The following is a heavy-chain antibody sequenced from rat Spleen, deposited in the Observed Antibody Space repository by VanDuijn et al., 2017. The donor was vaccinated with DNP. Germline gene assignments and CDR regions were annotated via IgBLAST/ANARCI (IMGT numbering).Heavy chain of an antibody. CDR3: ARPDY. V-gene: IGHV5-25*01. Sequence: EVQLVESGGGLVQPGRSLKLSCAASGFTFSAYYMAWVRQAPAKGLEWVATISTSGGSTYYRESVKGRFTISRDNAKSTLFLQMDSLRSEDTATYYCARPDYWGQGVMVTVSS. CDR1: GFTFSAYY. CDR2: ISTSGGST. J-gene: IGHJ2*01.